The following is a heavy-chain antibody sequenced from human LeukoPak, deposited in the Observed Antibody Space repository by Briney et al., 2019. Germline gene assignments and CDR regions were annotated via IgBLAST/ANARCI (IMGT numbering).Heavy chain of an antibody. Sequence: SGGSLRLSCAASGFTFSSYSMNWVRQAPGKGLEWVSSISSSSSYIYYADSVKGRLTISRDNAKNSLYLQMNSLRAEDTAVYYCARALVVAAQPFDYWGQGTLVTVSS. V-gene: IGHV3-21*01. CDR1: GFTFSSYS. CDR2: ISSSSSYI. CDR3: ARALVVAAQPFDY. J-gene: IGHJ4*02. D-gene: IGHD2-15*01.